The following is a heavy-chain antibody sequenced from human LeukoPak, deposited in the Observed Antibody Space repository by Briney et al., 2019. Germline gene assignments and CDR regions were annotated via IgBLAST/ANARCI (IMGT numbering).Heavy chain of an antibody. V-gene: IGHV3-74*01. J-gene: IGHJ4*02. D-gene: IGHD6-13*01. Sequence: GGSLRLSRAASGFTFSSYLMHGVRQAPGKGLVWVSRINSAGSGTSYADSVKGRFTISRDNAKNTLYLQMNSLRAEDTAVYYCARSLAAAGTGLDYWGQGTLVTVSS. CDR1: GFTFSSYL. CDR2: INSAGSGT. CDR3: ARSLAAAGTGLDY.